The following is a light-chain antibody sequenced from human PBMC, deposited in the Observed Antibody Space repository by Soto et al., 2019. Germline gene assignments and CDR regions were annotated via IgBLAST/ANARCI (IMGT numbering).Light chain of an antibody. Sequence: DIPMTQSPSSLSASVGDRVTITCRASQSISSYLNWYQQKPGKAPKLLIYKASTLESGVPSRFSGSGSGTEFTLTISSLQPDDFATYYCQQYNTYSQTWTFGQGTKVDIK. CDR1: QSISSY. CDR2: KAS. J-gene: IGKJ1*01. V-gene: IGKV1-5*03. CDR3: QQYNTYSQTWT.